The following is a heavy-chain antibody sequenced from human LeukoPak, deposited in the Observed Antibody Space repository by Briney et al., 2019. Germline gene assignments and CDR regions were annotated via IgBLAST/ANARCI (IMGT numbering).Heavy chain of an antibody. J-gene: IGHJ4*02. V-gene: IGHV4-30-4*08. CDR3: ARELGYCSSTSCFGY. CDR2: IYYSGST. CDR1: GGSINSGDYY. D-gene: IGHD2-2*01. Sequence: LSQTLSLTCTVSGGSINSGDYYWSWIRQPPGKGLEWIGYIYYSGSTYYNPSLKSRVTISVDTSKNQFSLKLSSVTAADTAVYYCARELGYCSSTSCFGYWGQGTLVTVSS.